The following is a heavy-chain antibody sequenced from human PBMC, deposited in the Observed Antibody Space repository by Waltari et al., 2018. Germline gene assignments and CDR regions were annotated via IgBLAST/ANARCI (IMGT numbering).Heavy chain of an antibody. V-gene: IGHV4-34*11. CDR2: IYYSGST. J-gene: IGHJ4*02. D-gene: IGHD3-22*01. Sequence: QVQLQQWGAGLLKPSETLSLTCAVYGGSFSGYYWSWIRQPPGKGLEWIGYIYYSGSTNYNPSLKSRVTISVDTSKNQFSLKLSSVTAADTAVYYCAADRSGYYPHNDYWGQGTLVTVSS. CDR3: AADRSGYYPHNDY. CDR1: GGSFSGYY.